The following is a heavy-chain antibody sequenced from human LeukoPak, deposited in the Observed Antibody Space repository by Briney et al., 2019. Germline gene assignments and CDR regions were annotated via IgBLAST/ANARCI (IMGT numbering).Heavy chain of an antibody. CDR1: GYTFTSYG. D-gene: IGHD2-2*02. CDR3: ARSLVAIVVVPAATPPNWFDP. CDR2: ISAYNGNT. J-gene: IGHJ5*02. Sequence: ASVKVSCKASGYTFTSYGISWVRQAPGQGLEWMGWISAYNGNTNYAQKLQGRVTMTTDTSTSTAYMELRSLRSDDTAVYYCARSLVAIVVVPAATPPNWFDPWGQGTLVTVSS. V-gene: IGHV1-18*04.